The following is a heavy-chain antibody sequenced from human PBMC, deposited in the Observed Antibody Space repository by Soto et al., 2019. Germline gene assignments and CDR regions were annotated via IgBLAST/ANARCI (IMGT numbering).Heavy chain of an antibody. V-gene: IGHV3-30*18. CDR1: GFTFSSYG. J-gene: IGHJ4*02. D-gene: IGHD6-13*01. Sequence: GGSLRLSCAASGFTFSSYGMHCVRQAPGKGLEWVAVISYDGSNKYSADSVKGRFTISRDNSKNTLYLQMNSLRAEDTAVYYCAKDGGYRSSWYDLFYWGQGTLVTVSS. CDR3: AKDGGYRSSWYDLFY. CDR2: ISYDGSNK.